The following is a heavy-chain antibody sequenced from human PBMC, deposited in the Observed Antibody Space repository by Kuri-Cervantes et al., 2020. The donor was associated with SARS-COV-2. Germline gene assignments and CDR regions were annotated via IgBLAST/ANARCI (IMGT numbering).Heavy chain of an antibody. J-gene: IGHJ5*02. CDR1: GDSVSSKTYY. V-gene: IGHV4-39*01. Sequence: SETLSLTCSVSGDSVSSKTYYWGWIRQSPGKGLEWIGSVYYTGSAYYNPPLKSRATLSVDTSKNQVSLKLSSLTAADTGRYYCARQSSTLGWFDPWGQGTLVTVSS. D-gene: IGHD2-2*01. CDR3: ARQSSTLGWFDP. CDR2: VYYTGSA.